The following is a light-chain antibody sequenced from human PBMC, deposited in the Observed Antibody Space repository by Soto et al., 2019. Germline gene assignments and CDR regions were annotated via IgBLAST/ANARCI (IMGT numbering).Light chain of an antibody. V-gene: IGKV1-27*01. J-gene: IGKJ2*01. Sequence: DVQMTQSPSSLSASVGDRVTITCRASRDISSSLAWYQQKPGKVPKLLIYAASTLHAGVQSRFSGSGSGTFFTRPINRLQPEDVGSYYCQKHNRDTTTFGRGTRLEI. CDR2: AAS. CDR3: QKHNRDTTT. CDR1: RDISSS.